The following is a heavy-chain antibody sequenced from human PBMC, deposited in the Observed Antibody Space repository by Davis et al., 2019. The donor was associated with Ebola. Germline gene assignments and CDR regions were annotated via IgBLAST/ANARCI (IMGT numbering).Heavy chain of an antibody. CDR2: ISTSSSTM. CDR3: ARPKSDY. J-gene: IGHJ4*02. Sequence: GESLKISCAASGFTFSSYSMNWVRQAPGKGLEWISSISTSSSTMYYADSVKGRFTISRDNAKNSLYLQMNSLRAEDTAVYFCARPKSDYWGQGALVTVSS. CDR1: GFTFSSYS. V-gene: IGHV3-48*04.